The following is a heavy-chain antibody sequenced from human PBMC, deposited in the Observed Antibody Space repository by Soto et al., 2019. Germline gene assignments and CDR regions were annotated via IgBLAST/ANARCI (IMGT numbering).Heavy chain of an antibody. CDR3: ARARKMRYQLRNDAFDI. V-gene: IGHV3-53*04. CDR2: IYSGGST. D-gene: IGHD2-2*01. J-gene: IGHJ3*02. CDR1: GFTVSSNY. Sequence: GGSLRLSCAASGFTVSSNYMSWVRQAPGKGLEWVSVIYSGGSTYYADSVKGRLTNYRHNTKNTLYLQMNSLGAEETAVYYCARARKMRYQLRNDAFDIWGQGTMVTVSS.